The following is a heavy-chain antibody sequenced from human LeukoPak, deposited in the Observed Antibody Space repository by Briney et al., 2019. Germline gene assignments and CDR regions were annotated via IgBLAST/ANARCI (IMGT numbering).Heavy chain of an antibody. CDR3: AKGEFDIVATIRPFYFDY. J-gene: IGHJ4*02. Sequence: GGCLSLSCAASGFTFSSYGMHWVRQAPGKGLEWVAFIRYDGSNKYYADSVKGRFTISRDNSTNTLYLQMNSLRAEDTAVYYCAKGEFDIVATIRPFYFDYWGQGAMVTVSS. D-gene: IGHD5-12*01. CDR2: IRYDGSNK. CDR1: GFTFSSYG. V-gene: IGHV3-30*02.